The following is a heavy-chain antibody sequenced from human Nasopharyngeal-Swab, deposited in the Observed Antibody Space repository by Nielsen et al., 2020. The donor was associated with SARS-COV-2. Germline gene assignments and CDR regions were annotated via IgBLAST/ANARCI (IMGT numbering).Heavy chain of an antibody. CDR1: GFSPSTSAVG. V-gene: IGHV2-5*02. Sequence: SAPTLAKPTQTLTLTCSCSGFSPSTSAVGVGWIRQPPGKALEWLALIYWDDDKRYSPSLKSRLTITKDTSKNQVVLTMTNMDPVDTATYYCAHSALGYSSGWELDYWGQGTLVTVSS. CDR3: AHSALGYSSGWELDY. J-gene: IGHJ4*02. D-gene: IGHD6-19*01. CDR2: IYWDDDK.